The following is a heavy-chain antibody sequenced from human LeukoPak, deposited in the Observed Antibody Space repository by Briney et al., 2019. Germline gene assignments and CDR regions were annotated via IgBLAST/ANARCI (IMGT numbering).Heavy chain of an antibody. Sequence: SETLSLTCTVSGGSISSGDYYWSWIRQPPGKGLEWIGYIYYSGSTYYNPSLKSRVTISVDTSKNQFSLKLSSVTAADTAVYYCARDQVRGGYFDYWGQGTLVTVSS. J-gene: IGHJ4*02. CDR1: GGSISSGDYY. D-gene: IGHD2-2*01. CDR2: IYYSGST. V-gene: IGHV4-30-4*08. CDR3: ARDQVRGGYFDY.